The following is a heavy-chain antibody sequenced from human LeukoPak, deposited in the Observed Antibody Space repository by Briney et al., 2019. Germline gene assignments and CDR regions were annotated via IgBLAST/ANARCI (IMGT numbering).Heavy chain of an antibody. CDR3: AREGPPSIAAAGLYFDY. Sequence: GGSLRLSCAASGFTFSSYGMHWVRQAPGKGLEWVAVISYDGSSKYYADSVKGRYTISRDNSKNTLYLQMNSLRAEDTAVYYCAREGPPSIAAAGLYFDYWGQGTLVTVSS. CDR2: ISYDGSSK. CDR1: GFTFSSYG. V-gene: IGHV3-30*19. D-gene: IGHD6-13*01. J-gene: IGHJ4*02.